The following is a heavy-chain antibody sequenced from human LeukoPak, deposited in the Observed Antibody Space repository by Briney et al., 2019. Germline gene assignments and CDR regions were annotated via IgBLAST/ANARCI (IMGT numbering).Heavy chain of an antibody. D-gene: IGHD2-8*02. Sequence: HPGGSLRLSCAASGFTFSNYAMTWVRQAPGKGLEWVSVIYIDEKDGKTYYAASVKGQFSISRDNSRNTLYLQMDSLRLEDTAVYYCARAPPGSAGGYFDYWGQGALVTVSS. CDR1: GFTFSNYA. J-gene: IGHJ4*02. V-gene: IGHV3-23*03. CDR3: ARAPPGSAGGYFDY. CDR2: IYIDEKDGKT.